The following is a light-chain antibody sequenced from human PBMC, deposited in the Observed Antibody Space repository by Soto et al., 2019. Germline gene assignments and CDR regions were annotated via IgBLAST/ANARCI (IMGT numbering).Light chain of an antibody. CDR3: AAWDDTLNGLV. CDR2: RAS. J-gene: IGLJ2*01. Sequence: SVLTQPPSASGPPGQRVTISCSGSSSNIGSNYVYWYQQVPGTAPRLLMYRASQRPSGVPDRFSGSKSGTSASLAISGLRSEDEADYYCAAWDDTLNGLVFGGGTKLTVL. CDR1: SSNIGSNY. V-gene: IGLV1-47*01.